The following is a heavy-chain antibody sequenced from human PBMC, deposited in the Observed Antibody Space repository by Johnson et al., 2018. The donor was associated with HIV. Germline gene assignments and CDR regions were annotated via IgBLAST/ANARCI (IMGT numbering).Heavy chain of an antibody. V-gene: IGHV3-7*01. J-gene: IGHJ3*02. CDR1: GFSIRGHW. Sequence: VQLVESGGGLVQPGGSLRLSCAASGFSIRGHWMSWLRQAPGKGLEWVAHIKPDGSETNYVDSVKGRFTISRANSENTLYLQMNSLRAEDTAVYYCARAPSPGPGGAFDIWGQGTMVTVSS. CDR2: IKPDGSET. CDR3: ARAPSPGPGGAFDI.